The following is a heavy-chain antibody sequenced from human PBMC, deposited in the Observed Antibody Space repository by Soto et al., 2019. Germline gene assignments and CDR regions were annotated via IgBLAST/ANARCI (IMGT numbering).Heavy chain of an antibody. V-gene: IGHV3-7*01. Sequence: EVQLVESGGGLVQPGGSLRLSCSTSGLSFRTYWMSWVRQAPGKGLEWVANIKEDGSEEYYVDSVEGRFTISRDNAKNSLYLQMNSLRAEDTALYYCATYHDYKWETYRFRYWGQGTLVTGSS. CDR2: IKEDGSEE. CDR1: GLSFRTYW. D-gene: IGHD3-16*02. CDR3: ATYHDYKWETYRFRY. J-gene: IGHJ4*02.